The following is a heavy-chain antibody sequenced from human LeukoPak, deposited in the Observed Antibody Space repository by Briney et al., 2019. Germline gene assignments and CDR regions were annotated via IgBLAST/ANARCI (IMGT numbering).Heavy chain of an antibody. CDR3: AREDYSVRRGARLDH. D-gene: IGHD3-10*02. V-gene: IGHV3-74*01. Sequence: GGSLRLSCAASAFTFYKYWTHWVRQAPGKGLVWVSRINSDGSSTGYADSVRGRFTISRDTAKNTLYLQMNNVKVEDTAMYYCAREDYSVRRGARLDHWGQGTLVIVSS. J-gene: IGHJ4*02. CDR1: AFTFYKYW. CDR2: INSDGSST.